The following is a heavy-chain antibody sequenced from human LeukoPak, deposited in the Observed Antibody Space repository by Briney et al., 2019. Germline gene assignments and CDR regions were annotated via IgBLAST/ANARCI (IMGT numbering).Heavy chain of an antibody. CDR1: GGSFSGYY. Sequence: SETLSLTCAVYGGSFSGYYWSWIRRPPGKGLEWIGEINHSGSTNYNPSLKSRVTISVDTSKNQFSLKLSSVTAADTAVYYCARRYCSSTSCYSPYNWFDPWGQGTLVTVSS. CDR2: INHSGST. V-gene: IGHV4-34*01. CDR3: ARRYCSSTSCYSPYNWFDP. J-gene: IGHJ5*02. D-gene: IGHD2-2*01.